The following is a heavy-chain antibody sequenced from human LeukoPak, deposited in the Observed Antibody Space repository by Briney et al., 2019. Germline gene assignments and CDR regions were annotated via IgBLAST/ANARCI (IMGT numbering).Heavy chain of an antibody. CDR3: ARDPRGGTLDY. CDR1: GFTFSSYW. J-gene: IGHJ4*02. CDR2: IHSDGRPT. V-gene: IGHV3-74*01. D-gene: IGHD3-10*01. Sequence: PGGSLRLSCAASGFTFSSYWMHWVRQAPGKGLVWVSRIHSDGRPTDYADSVKGRFTISRDNAKNTLNLQMNSLRAEDTAVYYCARDPRGGTLDYWGQGALVTVSS.